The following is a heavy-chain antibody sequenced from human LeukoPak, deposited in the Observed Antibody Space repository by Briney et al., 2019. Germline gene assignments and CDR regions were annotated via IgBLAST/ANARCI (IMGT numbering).Heavy chain of an antibody. Sequence: AESLLINCKGSGYSFASYWIAWVRQMPGKGLEWMGVIYPGTADITYSPSFQGQVTISADKSVSTAYLHWSSLKASDTAIYYCARHLSSITSCPTYWSQETLVTVSS. CDR3: ARHLSSITSCPTY. D-gene: IGHD2-2*01. J-gene: IGHJ4*02. CDR2: IYPGTADI. V-gene: IGHV5-51*01. CDR1: GYSFASYW.